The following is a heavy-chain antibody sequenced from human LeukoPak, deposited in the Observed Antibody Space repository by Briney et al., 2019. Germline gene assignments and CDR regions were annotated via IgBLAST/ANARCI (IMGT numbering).Heavy chain of an antibody. Sequence: SETLSLTCAVSGSSISSDRYYWGWIRQPPGKGLEWIGNIYYSGTTYYNPSLRSRVTISVDMSKNQFSLNLNSVTAADTAVYYCARIYDFWSGYSRPNNWFDPWGQGTLVTVSS. CDR3: ARIYDFWSGYSRPNNWFDP. CDR1: GSSISSDRYY. V-gene: IGHV4-39*07. CDR2: IYYSGTT. J-gene: IGHJ5*02. D-gene: IGHD3-3*01.